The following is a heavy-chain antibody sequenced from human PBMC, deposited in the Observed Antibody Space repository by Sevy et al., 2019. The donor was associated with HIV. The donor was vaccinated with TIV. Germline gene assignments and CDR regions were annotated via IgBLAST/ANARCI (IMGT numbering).Heavy chain of an antibody. J-gene: IGHJ4*02. D-gene: IGHD2-2*01. CDR3: ARGGLGYCSSTSCYYPAAY. CDR1: GYTFTSYG. V-gene: IGHV1-18*01. CDR2: ISAYNGNT. Sequence: ASVKVSCKASGYTFTSYGISWVRQAPGQGLEWMGWISAYNGNTNYAQKLQGRVTMTTDTSTSTAYMELRSLRSDDTAVYYCARGGLGYCSSTSCYYPAAYWGQGSLVTVSS.